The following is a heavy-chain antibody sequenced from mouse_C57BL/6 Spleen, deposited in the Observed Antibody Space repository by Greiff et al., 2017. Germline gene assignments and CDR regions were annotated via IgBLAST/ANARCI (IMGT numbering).Heavy chain of an antibody. CDR3: AKQHDTAAMDY. V-gene: IGHV2-9*01. CDR2: IWGGGST. Sequence: VQLQESGPGLVAPSQSLSITCTVSGFSLTSYGVDWVRQPPGKGLEWLGVIWGGGSTNYNSALMSRLSISTDNSKRQVVLKMNSLQTDDTAMYYGAKQHDTAAMDYWGQGTSVTVSS. J-gene: IGHJ4*01. CDR1: GFSLTSYG. D-gene: IGHD1-2*01.